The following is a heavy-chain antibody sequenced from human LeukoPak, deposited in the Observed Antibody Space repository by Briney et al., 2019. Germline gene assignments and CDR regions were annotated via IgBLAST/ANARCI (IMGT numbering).Heavy chain of an antibody. Sequence: GEALKISWKGAGSRFTSYWIGWGRQMPGKGLEWMGIIYPGDSDTRYSPSFEGQVTISADKSISTAYLQWSSLKASDTAMYYCARANYYGSGSSSVQHWFDPWGQGTLVTVSS. CDR2: IYPGDSDT. CDR1: GSRFTSYW. J-gene: IGHJ5*02. D-gene: IGHD3-10*01. CDR3: ARANYYGSGSSSVQHWFDP. V-gene: IGHV5-51*01.